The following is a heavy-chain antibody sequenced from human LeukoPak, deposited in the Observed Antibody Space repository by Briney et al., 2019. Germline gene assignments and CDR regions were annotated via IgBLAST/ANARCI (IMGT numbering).Heavy chain of an antibody. CDR2: IYYSGST. V-gene: IGHV4-30-4*01. CDR3: ARSNYYDSSGYYT. J-gene: IGHJ5*02. CDR1: GGSISSGDYY. Sequence: PSETLSLTCTVSGGSISSGDYYWSWIRQPPGKGLEWIGYIYYSGSTYYNPSLKSRVTISVDTSKNQFSLKLSSVTAADTAVYYCARSNYYDSSGYYTWGQGTLVTVSS. D-gene: IGHD3-22*01.